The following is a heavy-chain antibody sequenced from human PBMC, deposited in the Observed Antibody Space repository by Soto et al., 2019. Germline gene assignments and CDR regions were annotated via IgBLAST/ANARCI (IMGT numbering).Heavy chain of an antibody. Sequence: SVKVSCKASGGTFSSYAISWVRQAPGQGLEWMGGIIPIFGTANYAQKFQGRVTITAGESTSTAYMELSSLRSEDTAVYYCARALNYYDSSGYRLFDYWGQGTLVTVSS. CDR2: IIPIFGTA. V-gene: IGHV1-69*13. J-gene: IGHJ4*02. CDR1: GGTFSSYA. CDR3: ARALNYYDSSGYRLFDY. D-gene: IGHD3-22*01.